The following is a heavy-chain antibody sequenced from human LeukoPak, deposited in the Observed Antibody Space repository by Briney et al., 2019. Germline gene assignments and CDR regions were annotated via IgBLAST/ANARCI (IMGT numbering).Heavy chain of an antibody. CDR2: ISSSSSTI. CDR3: AKAGSIRFDY. Sequence: GGSLSLSCPASGFTFVDYAMSWVRQAPGKGLEWVSYISSSSSTIYYADSVKGRIPLSRDTSKNTLYLQMNSLRAEDTAVYYCAKAGSIRFDYWGQGTLVTVSS. J-gene: IGHJ4*02. D-gene: IGHD1-26*01. CDR1: GFTFVDYA. V-gene: IGHV3-48*01.